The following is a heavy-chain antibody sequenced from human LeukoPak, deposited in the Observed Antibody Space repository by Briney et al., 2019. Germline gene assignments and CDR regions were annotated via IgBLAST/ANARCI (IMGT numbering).Heavy chain of an antibody. Sequence: GGSLRLSYTTSGFTFSSFPMSCVRQAPGKGLEWVAAIRGSGSDTYYTDSVRGRFTISRDNSRNTFYLQMNSLRVEDTAVYYCAKILTAVTCFCCGMDVWGQGTTVTVSS. CDR2: IRGSGSDT. J-gene: IGHJ6*02. D-gene: IGHD4-17*01. CDR1: GFTFSSFP. CDR3: AKILTAVTCFCCGMDV. V-gene: IGHV3-23*01.